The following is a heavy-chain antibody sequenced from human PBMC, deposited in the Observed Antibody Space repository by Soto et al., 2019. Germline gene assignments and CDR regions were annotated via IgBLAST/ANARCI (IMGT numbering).Heavy chain of an antibody. V-gene: IGHV4-30-4*01. CDR1: GGTISSGGYY. CDR3: ARVVHSSSWSYYYYGMDV. D-gene: IGHD6-13*01. Sequence: PSVTLCLTCTVSGGTISSGGYYWSWIRQPPGKGLEWIGYIYYSGSTYYNPSLKSRVTISVDTSKNQFSLKLSSVTAADTAVYYCARVVHSSSWSYYYYGMDVWGQGTTVTVSS. J-gene: IGHJ6*02. CDR2: IYYSGST.